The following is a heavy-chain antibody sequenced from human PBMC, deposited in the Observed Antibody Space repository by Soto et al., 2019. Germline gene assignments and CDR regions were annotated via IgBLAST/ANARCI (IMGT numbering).Heavy chain of an antibody. CDR3: ARHYLTDYYDSSSYYYGMDV. CDR2: INHSGST. J-gene: IGHJ6*02. D-gene: IGHD3-22*01. V-gene: IGHV4-34*01. CDR1: GGSFSGYY. Sequence: SETLSLTCAVYGGSFSGYYWSWIRQPPGKVLEWIGEINHSGSTNYSPSLESRVTISVDTSKNQFSLKRSSVPAADTDVYYCARHYLTDYYDSSSYYYGMDVWGQGTTVTVSS.